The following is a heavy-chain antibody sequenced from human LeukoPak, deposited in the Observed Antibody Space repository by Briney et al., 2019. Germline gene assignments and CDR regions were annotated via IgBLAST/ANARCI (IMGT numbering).Heavy chain of an antibody. CDR2: IYYSGST. V-gene: IGHV4-31*03. Sequence: SETLPLTCTVSGGSISSGGYYWSWIRQHPGKGLEWIGYIYYSGSTYYNLSLKSRVTISVDTSKNQFSLKLSSVTAADTAVYYCARDYCSSTSCYLDYWGQGTLVTVSS. CDR1: GGSISSGGYY. CDR3: ARDYCSSTSCYLDY. J-gene: IGHJ4*02. D-gene: IGHD2-2*01.